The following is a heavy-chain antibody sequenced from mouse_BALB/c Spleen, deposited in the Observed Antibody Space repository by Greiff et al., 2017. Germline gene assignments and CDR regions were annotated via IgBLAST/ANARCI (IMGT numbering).Heavy chain of an antibody. V-gene: IGHV7-3*02. CDR3: ARDPHYYGSYFDY. CDR2: IRNKANGYTT. J-gene: IGHJ2*01. Sequence: DVKLVESGGGLVQPGGSLRLSCATSGFTFTDYYMSWVRQPPGKALEWLGFIRNKANGYTTEYSASVKGRFTISRDNSQSILYLQMNTLRAEDSATYYCARDPHYYGSYFDYWGQGTTLTVSS. CDR1: GFTFTDYY. D-gene: IGHD1-2*01.